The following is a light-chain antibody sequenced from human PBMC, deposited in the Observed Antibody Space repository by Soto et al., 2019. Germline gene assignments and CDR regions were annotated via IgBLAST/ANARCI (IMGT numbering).Light chain of an antibody. V-gene: IGLV2-11*01. CDR2: DVS. J-gene: IGLJ3*02. Sequence: ALTQPASVSGSPGQSITISCTGSSSDVGGYHYVSWYQQHPGKAPKVMIYDVSKRPSGVPDRFSGSKSGNTASLTISGLQPEDEADYYCCSYIGTYTWVFGGGTQLTVL. CDR1: SSDVGGYHY. CDR3: CSYIGTYTWV.